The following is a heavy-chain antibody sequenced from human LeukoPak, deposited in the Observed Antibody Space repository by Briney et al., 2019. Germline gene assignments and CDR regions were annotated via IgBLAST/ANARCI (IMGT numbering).Heavy chain of an antibody. Sequence: PSETLSLTCTVSGGSISSYYWSWIRQPPGKGLEWIGYIYTSGSTNYNPSLKSRVTISVDTSKNQFSLKLSSVTAADTAVYYCTRHETYYYDSSGYDAFDIWGQGTMVTVSS. CDR1: GGSISSYY. CDR3: TRHETYYYDSSGYDAFDI. V-gene: IGHV4-4*09. J-gene: IGHJ3*02. D-gene: IGHD3-22*01. CDR2: IYTSGST.